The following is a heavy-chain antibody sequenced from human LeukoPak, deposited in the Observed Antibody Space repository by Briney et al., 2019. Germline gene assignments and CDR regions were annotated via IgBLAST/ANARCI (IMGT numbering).Heavy chain of an antibody. CDR2: INHSGST. J-gene: IGHJ3*02. D-gene: IGHD2-2*01. V-gene: IGHV4-34*01. CDR3: ARAWGGYCSSTSCYADAFDI. Sequence: SETLSLTCAVYGGSFSGYYWSWIRQPPGKGLEWIGEINHSGSTNYNPSLKSRVTISVDTSKNQFSLKLSSVTAADTAVYYCARAWGGYCSSTSCYADAFDIWGQGTMVTVSS. CDR1: GGSFSGYY.